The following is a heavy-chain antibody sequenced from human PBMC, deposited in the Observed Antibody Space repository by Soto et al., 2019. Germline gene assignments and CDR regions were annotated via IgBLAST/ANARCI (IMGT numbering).Heavy chain of an antibody. CDR2: IAYDGSNK. D-gene: IGHD2-2*01. Sequence: GGSLRLSCVASGFTFRSYGMHWVRQVPGKGLEWVAVIAYDGSNKYYADSVKGRFTISRDNSKNTLYLQMNSLRAEDTAVYYCAKDNCISTSCYRLYNWFDPWGQGT. CDR3: AKDNCISTSCYRLYNWFDP. V-gene: IGHV3-30*18. J-gene: IGHJ5*02. CDR1: GFTFRSYG.